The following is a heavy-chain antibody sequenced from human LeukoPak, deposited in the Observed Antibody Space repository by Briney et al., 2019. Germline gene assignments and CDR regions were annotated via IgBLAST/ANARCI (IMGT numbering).Heavy chain of an antibody. D-gene: IGHD3-3*01. CDR1: GFTFDEYG. CDR2: ISWNGYST. V-gene: IGHV3-20*04. CDR3: ARVPLRFLEWANYYFDY. Sequence: GGYLRLSCAASGFTFDEYGMSWVRQAPGKGLEWVAGISWNGYSTGYADSLKGRFTISRDNAKNSLFLHMNTLGAEDTALYYCARVPLRFLEWANYYFDYWGQGTLVTVSS. J-gene: IGHJ4*02.